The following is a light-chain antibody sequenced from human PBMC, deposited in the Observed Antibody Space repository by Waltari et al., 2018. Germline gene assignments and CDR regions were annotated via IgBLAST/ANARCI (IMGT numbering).Light chain of an antibody. CDR2: VNSDGSH. J-gene: IGLJ3*02. Sequence: QLVLTQSPSASASLGASVKLTCTLSRGHSSNIIAWPQQQPGKGPRYLMQVNSDGSHRKGDEIPDRFSGSSSGAERYLTISSLQSEDEADYYCETGGHGTWVFGGGTKLTVL. CDR1: RGHSSNI. V-gene: IGLV4-69*01. CDR3: ETGGHGTWV.